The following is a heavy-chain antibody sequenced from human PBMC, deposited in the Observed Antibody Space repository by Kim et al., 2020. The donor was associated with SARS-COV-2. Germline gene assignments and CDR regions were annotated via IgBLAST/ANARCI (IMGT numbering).Heavy chain of an antibody. CDR2: INAGNGNT. Sequence: ASVKVSCKASGYTVTSSAMHWVRQAPGQRLEWMGWINAGNGNTKYSQKFQGRVTITRDTSANTAYMEVSSLRSEDTAVYYCARGVNMMVLLAWFDPWGQGTLVTVSS. CDR3: ARGVNMMVLLAWFDP. D-gene: IGHD3-10*01. V-gene: IGHV1-3*01. J-gene: IGHJ5*02. CDR1: GYTVTSSA.